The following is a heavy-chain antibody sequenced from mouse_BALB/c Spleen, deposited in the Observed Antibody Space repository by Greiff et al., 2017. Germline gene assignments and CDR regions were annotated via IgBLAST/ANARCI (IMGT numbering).Heavy chain of an antibody. J-gene: IGHJ4*01. CDR3: ARGAYYGNYDYAMDY. D-gene: IGHD2-10*01. CDR2: ISDGGSYT. V-gene: IGHV5-4*02. CDR1: GFTFSDYY. Sequence: DVKLVESGGGLVKPGGSLKLSCAASGFTFSDYYMYWVRQTPEKRLEWVATISDGGSYTYYPDSVKGRFTISRDNAKNNLYLQMSSLKSEDTAMYYCARGAYYGNYDYAMDYWGQGTSVTVSS.